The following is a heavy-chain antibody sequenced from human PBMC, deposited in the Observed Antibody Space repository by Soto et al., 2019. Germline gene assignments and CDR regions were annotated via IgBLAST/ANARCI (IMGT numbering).Heavy chain of an antibody. CDR3: ARQDYYDSSGYYSFDY. Sequence: SETLSLTCTVSGGSVSSGSYYWSWIRQPPGKGLEWIGYIYYSGSTNYNPSLKSRVTISVETSKNQFSLKLSSVTAADTAVYYCARQDYYDSSGYYSFDYWGQGTLVTVSS. J-gene: IGHJ4*02. V-gene: IGHV4-61*01. CDR1: GGSVSSGSYY. D-gene: IGHD3-22*01. CDR2: IYYSGST.